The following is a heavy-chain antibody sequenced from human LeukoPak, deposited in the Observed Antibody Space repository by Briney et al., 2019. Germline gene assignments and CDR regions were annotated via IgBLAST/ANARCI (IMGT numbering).Heavy chain of an antibody. CDR2: ISGSGGRT. CDR1: GITFDSYA. CDR3: VKEKLAYCGGDCFGEYFQD. Sequence: PSGGSLRLSCAAAGITFDSYAMSWVRQAPGKGLEWISVISGSGGRTSYADSVKGRFIISRNNSKNTLHLQMHSLRAEDTAVYYCVKEKLAYCGGDCFGEYFQDWGQGTLVTVSS. V-gene: IGHV3-23*01. J-gene: IGHJ1*01. D-gene: IGHD2-21*02.